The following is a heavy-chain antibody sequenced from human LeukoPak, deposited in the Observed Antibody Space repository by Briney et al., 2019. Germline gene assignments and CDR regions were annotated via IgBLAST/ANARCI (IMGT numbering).Heavy chain of an antibody. Sequence: GGSLRLSCAASGFTFSSNYMSWVRQAPGKGLKWVSVIYSGGSTYYADSVKGRFTISRDNPKNTLYLQMNSLRAEDTAVYYCASRATVTTDRFWFDPWGQGTLVTVSS. J-gene: IGHJ5*02. D-gene: IGHD4-11*01. CDR2: IYSGGST. CDR1: GFTFSSNY. V-gene: IGHV3-53*01. CDR3: ASRATVTTDRFWFDP.